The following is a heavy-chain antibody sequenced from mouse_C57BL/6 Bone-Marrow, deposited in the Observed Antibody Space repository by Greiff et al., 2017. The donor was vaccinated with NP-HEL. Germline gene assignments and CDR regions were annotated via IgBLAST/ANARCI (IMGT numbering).Heavy chain of an antibody. V-gene: IGHV1-26*01. Sequence: EVQLQQSGPELVKPGASVKISCKASGYTFTDYYMNWVKQSHGKSLEWIGDINPNNGGTSYNQKFKGKATLTVDKSSSTAYMELRSLTSEDSAVYYCARGWDYYYAMDYWGQGTSVTVSS. CDR3: ARGWDYYYAMDY. CDR2: INPNNGGT. D-gene: IGHD1-1*02. CDR1: GYTFTDYY. J-gene: IGHJ4*01.